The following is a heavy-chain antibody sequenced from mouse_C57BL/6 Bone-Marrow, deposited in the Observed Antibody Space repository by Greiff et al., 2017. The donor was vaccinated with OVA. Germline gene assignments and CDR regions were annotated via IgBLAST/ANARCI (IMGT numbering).Heavy chain of an antibody. Sequence: VQLQQSGPVLVKPGASVKMSCKASGYTFTDYYMNWVKQSHGKSLEWIGVINPYNGGTSYNQKFKGKATLTVDKSSSTANMELNSLTSEDSAVYYCARKLRIFPWYFDVWGTGTTVTVSS. CDR3: ARKLRIFPWYFDV. D-gene: IGHD1-1*01. J-gene: IGHJ1*03. CDR2: INPYNGGT. V-gene: IGHV1-19*01. CDR1: GYTFTDYY.